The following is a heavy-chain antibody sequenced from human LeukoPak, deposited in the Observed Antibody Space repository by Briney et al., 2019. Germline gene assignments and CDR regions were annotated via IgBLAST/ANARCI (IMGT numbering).Heavy chain of an antibody. J-gene: IGHJ4*02. CDR2: VTHSGSS. V-gene: IGHV4-34*01. CDR1: GGSFSDYC. CDR3: ALSYTAAVAEDY. D-gene: IGHD6-19*01. Sequence: SETLPLTCAVYGGSFSDYCWSWIRQNPGKGLEWIGEVTHSGSSNYNPSLKRRVSMSVDTSKNQFSLKLTSVTAADTAVYYCALSYTAAVAEDYWGQGTLVAVSS.